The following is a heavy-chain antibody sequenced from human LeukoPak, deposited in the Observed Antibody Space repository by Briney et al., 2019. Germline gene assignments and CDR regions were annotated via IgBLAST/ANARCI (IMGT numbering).Heavy chain of an antibody. CDR2: IYSGGST. J-gene: IGHJ4*02. Sequence: GGSLRLSCAASGFTFSSYEMNWVRQAPGKGLEWVSLIYSGGSTYYADSVKGRFTISRDNSKNTLYLQMNSLRAEDTAVYYCARRAGGYSHPYDYWGQGTLVTVSS. D-gene: IGHD4-23*01. CDR1: GFTFSSYE. CDR3: ARRAGGYSHPYDY. V-gene: IGHV3-53*01.